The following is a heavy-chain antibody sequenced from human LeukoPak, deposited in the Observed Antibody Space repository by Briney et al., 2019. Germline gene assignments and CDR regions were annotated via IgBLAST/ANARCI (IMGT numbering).Heavy chain of an antibody. Sequence: PGGSLRLSCAASGFTFSSYSLNWVRQAPGKGLEWVSSISSSSSYMYYADSVKGRFTISRDNAKNSLYLQMNSLRAEDTAVYYCARDYYDSSGYQVYFDYWGQGTLVPVSS. CDR3: ARDYYDSSGYQVYFDY. CDR1: GFTFSSYS. D-gene: IGHD3-22*01. J-gene: IGHJ4*02. V-gene: IGHV3-21*01. CDR2: ISSSSSYM.